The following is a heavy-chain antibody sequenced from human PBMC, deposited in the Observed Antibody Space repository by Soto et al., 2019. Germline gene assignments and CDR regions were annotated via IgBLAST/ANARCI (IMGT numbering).Heavy chain of an antibody. CDR1: GYTFVSYA. CDR3: ARDQSSGGYWYFDL. V-gene: IGHV1-3*01. CDR2: INADKGNP. J-gene: IGHJ2*01. D-gene: IGHD3-10*01. Sequence: QVQLVQSGAEVKEPGASVKVSCKASGYTFVSYALHWVRQVPGQRLEWLGWINADKGNPKYSQKFQDRVTITRDTSASTAYMELRSLGSEDKAVYYCARDQSSGGYWYFDLWGRGTLVTVSS.